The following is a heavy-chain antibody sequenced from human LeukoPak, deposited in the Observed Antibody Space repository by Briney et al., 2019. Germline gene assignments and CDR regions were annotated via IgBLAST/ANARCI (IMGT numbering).Heavy chain of an antibody. CDR2: IKSKSDGGTT. CDR3: AKFGVAAGTDYWYFDL. V-gene: IGHV3-15*01. CDR1: GFTFSNAW. Sequence: GGSLRLSCAASGFTFSNAWMSWVRQAPGKGLEWVGRIKSKSDGGTTDYAAPVKGRFTISRDDSKNTLYLQMDSLRAKDTAVYYCAKFGVAAGTDYWYFDLWGRGTLVTVSS. D-gene: IGHD6-19*01. J-gene: IGHJ2*01.